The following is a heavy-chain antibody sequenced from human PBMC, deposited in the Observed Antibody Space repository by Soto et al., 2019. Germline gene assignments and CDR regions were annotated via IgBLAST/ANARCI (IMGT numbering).Heavy chain of an antibody. CDR3: ARERFENGMDV. CDR2: ISSSSSTI. V-gene: IGHV3-48*01. J-gene: IGHJ6*02. Sequence: GGSLRLSCAASGFTFSSYSMNWVRQAPGKGLEWVSYISSSSSTIYYADSVKGRFTISRDNSKNTLYLQMNSLRAEDTAVYYCARERFENGMDVWGQGTTVTVSS. CDR1: GFTFSSYS.